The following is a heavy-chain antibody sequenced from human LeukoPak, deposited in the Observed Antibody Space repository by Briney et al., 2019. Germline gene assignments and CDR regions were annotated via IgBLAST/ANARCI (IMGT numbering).Heavy chain of an antibody. D-gene: IGHD5-18*01. J-gene: IGHJ6*04. CDR1: GWSFSGYY. CDR2: INHRGST. Sequence: SETLSLTCAVYGWSFSGYYWSWIRQPPGKGLEWVGEINHRGSTNSKPSLKSRVTISVDTSKNQFSLKLSSVSGVDTHVYYCAGDRDQVQRYSYGHGERNTYYYGMDVWGKVTTVTVSS. CDR3: AGDRDQVQRYSYGHGERNTYYYGMDV. V-gene: IGHV4-34*01.